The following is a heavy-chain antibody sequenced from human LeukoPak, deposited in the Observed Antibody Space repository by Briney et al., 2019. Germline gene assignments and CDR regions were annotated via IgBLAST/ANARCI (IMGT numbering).Heavy chain of an antibody. CDR3: ARGRRSGYYKGSHFDY. CDR1: GGSFSGYS. V-gene: IGHV4-34*01. Sequence: SSETLSLTCAVYGGSFSGYSWTWIRQPPGKGLEWIGGLNHYGTTNYNPSLKSRVTISVDTSKNQFSLKLSSVTAADTALYFCARGRRSGYYKGSHFDYWGQGALVTVSS. D-gene: IGHD3-3*01. J-gene: IGHJ4*02. CDR2: LNHYGTT.